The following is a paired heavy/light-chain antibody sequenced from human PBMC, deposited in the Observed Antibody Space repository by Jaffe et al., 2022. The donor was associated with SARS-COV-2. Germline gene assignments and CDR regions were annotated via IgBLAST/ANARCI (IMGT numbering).Light chain of an antibody. CDR1: TSDVGVYNY. Sequence: QSALTQPRSVSGSPGQSVTISCTGTTSDVGVYNYVSWYQLHPGKAPKLMIYDVTERPSGVPDRFSGSKSGNTASLTISGLQTEDEADYYCCSYAGTYTWVFGGGTKVTVL. J-gene: IGLJ3*02. CDR3: CSYAGTYTWV. V-gene: IGLV2-11*01. CDR2: DVT.
Heavy chain of an antibody. J-gene: IGHJ6*02. CDR3: ARRGYCGGSDCSTSRYGMDV. CDR1: GFVFSKYG. Sequence: QVQLVESGGGVVRPGGSLRLSCAASGFVFSKYGMHWVRQAPGKGLEWVAMTWFDGDNKYYTDSVKGRFSISRDNSKNMLFLQMDSLRVEDTAVYYCARRGYCGGSDCSTSRYGMDVWGHGTTVSVSS. CDR2: TWFDGDNK. V-gene: IGHV3-33*01. D-gene: IGHD2-15*01.